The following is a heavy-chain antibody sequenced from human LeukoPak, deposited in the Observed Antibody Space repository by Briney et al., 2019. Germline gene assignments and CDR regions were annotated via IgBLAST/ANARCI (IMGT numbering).Heavy chain of an antibody. CDR3: ARCRENDFWSGSPVDH. V-gene: IGHV3-30-3*01. CDR1: GFFFRSYC. CDR2: ISGDGTNK. J-gene: IGHJ4*02. D-gene: IGHD3-3*01. Sequence: PGGSLRLSCEASGFFFRSYCMHWVRQAPGKGLEWLAVISGDGTNKYYAEFVKGRFTISRDNSKTTVLVQLNSLRVEDTAVYYCARCRENDFWSGSPVDHWGQGTLVTVSS.